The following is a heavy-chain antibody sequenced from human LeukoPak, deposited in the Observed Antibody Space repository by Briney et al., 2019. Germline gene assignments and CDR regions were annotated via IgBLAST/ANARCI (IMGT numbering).Heavy chain of an antibody. D-gene: IGHD6-19*01. J-gene: IGHJ3*02. CDR1: GGSISSYY. CDR2: IYYSGST. CDR3: ARSSGWYGAFDI. V-gene: IGHV4-59*01. Sequence: SETLSLTCTVSGGSISSYYWSWLRQPPGKGLEWIGYIYYSGSTNYNPSLKSRVTISVDTSKNQFSLKLSSVTAADTAVYYCARSSGWYGAFDIWGQGTMVTVSS.